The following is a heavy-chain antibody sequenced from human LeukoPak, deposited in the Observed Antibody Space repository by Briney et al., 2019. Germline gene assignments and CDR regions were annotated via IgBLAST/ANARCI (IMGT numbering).Heavy chain of an antibody. CDR1: GFTFSSYA. CDR3: AKDSSFYGDYLFDY. Sequence: PGGSLRLSCAASGFTFSSYAMSWVRQAPGKGLEWVSAISGSGGSTYYAASVKGRFTISRDNSKNTLYLQMNSLRAEDTAVYYCAKDSSFYGDYLFDYWGQGTLVTVSS. CDR2: ISGSGGST. V-gene: IGHV3-23*01. D-gene: IGHD4-17*01. J-gene: IGHJ4*02.